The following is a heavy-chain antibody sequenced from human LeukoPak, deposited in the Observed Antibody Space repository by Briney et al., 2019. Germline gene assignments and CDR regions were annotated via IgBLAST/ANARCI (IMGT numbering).Heavy chain of an antibody. Sequence: SETLSLTCTVSGDSISNNNYYWGWIRQPPGKGLEWIGSIYYSGSTYYNPSRKSRVTISVDTSKNQFSLKLSSVTAADTAVYYCARQCYVLTGYTYGLHYFDYWGQGTLVTVSS. CDR3: ARQCYVLTGYTYGLHYFDY. V-gene: IGHV4-39*01. CDR1: GDSISNNNYY. J-gene: IGHJ4*02. D-gene: IGHD5-18*01. CDR2: IYYSGST.